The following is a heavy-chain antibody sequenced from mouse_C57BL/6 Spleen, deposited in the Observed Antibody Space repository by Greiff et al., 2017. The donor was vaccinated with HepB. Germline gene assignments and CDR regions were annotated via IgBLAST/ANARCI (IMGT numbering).Heavy chain of an antibody. V-gene: IGHV1-80*01. CDR2: IYPGDGDT. J-gene: IGHJ2*01. D-gene: IGHD2-2*01. CDR3: ARTIDYGYDLCYFDY. CDR1: GYAFSSYW. Sequence: QVQLQQSGAELVKPGASVKISCKASGYAFSSYWMHWVKQRPGQGLEWIGQIYPGDGDTNYNGKFKGKATLTADKSSSTAYMQLSSLTSEDSAVYFCARTIDYGYDLCYFDYWGQGTTLTVSS.